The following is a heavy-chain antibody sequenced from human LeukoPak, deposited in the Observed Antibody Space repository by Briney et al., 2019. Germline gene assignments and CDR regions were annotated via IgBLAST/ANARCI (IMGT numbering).Heavy chain of an antibody. Sequence: GGSLRLSCAASGFTPRNFWMSCVRQAPGKGLEWVANIRQDGSEKHYVDSAKGRFTISRDNAKNTLYLQMSSLRAEDTALYYCSRDRRTWFDPWGQGTLVTVSS. CDR1: GFTPRNFW. CDR2: IRQDGSEK. J-gene: IGHJ5*02. V-gene: IGHV3-7*01. CDR3: SRDRRTWFDP.